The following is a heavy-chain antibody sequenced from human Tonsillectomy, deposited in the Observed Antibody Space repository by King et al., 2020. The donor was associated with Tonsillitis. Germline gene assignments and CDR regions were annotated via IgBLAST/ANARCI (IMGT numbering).Heavy chain of an antibody. Sequence: VQLVESGGDLVQPGGSLRLSCAASGFTFSSYAMNWVRQAPGKGLEWVSGLSASGSTYYADSVKGRFTISRDNSKNTLYLQMNSLRAEDTAVYYCGKDLDYDYVWGSYRHNGIDYWGQGTLVTVSS. J-gene: IGHJ4*02. V-gene: IGHV3-23*04. CDR2: LSASGST. CDR3: GKDLDYDYVWGSYRHNGIDY. D-gene: IGHD3-16*02. CDR1: GFTFSSYA.